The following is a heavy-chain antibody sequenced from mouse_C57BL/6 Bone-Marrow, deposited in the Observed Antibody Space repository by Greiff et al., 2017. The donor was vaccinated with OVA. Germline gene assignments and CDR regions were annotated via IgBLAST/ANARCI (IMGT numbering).Heavy chain of an antibody. CDR1: GFTFSSYA. V-gene: IGHV5-4*01. CDR2: ISDGGSYT. CDR3: ARDEDYGSSYTWFAY. Sequence: EVKLMESGGGLVKPGGSLKLSCAASGFTFSSYAMSWVRQTPEKRLEWVATISDGGSYTYYPDNVKGRFTISRDNAKNNLYLQMSHLKSEDTAMYYCARDEDYGSSYTWFAYWGQGTLVTVSA. D-gene: IGHD1-1*01. J-gene: IGHJ3*01.